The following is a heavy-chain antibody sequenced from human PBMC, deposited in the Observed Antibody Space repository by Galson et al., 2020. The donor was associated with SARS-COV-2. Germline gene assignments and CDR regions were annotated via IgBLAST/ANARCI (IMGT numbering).Heavy chain of an antibody. CDR1: GGSLSGYN. Sequence: SETLSLTCGVSGGSLSGYNWSWIRQPPGKGLEWIGEINHSGSTNLNPSLKSRVAMSVDTTKTQFSLKLNSITAADTAVYYCARVTELLWFGESVAPRQLLFDYWGPGILVTASS. CDR2: INHSGST. V-gene: IGHV4-34*01. D-gene: IGHD3-10*01. J-gene: IGHJ4*02. CDR3: ARVTELLWFGESVAPRQLLFDY.